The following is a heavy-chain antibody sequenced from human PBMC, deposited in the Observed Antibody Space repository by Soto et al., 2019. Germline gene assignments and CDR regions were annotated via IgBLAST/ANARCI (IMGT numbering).Heavy chain of an antibody. J-gene: IGHJ4*02. CDR2: ITVGTGNT. V-gene: IGHV1-58*01. CDR3: AAADSSGYYGG. Sequence: GAPVKVSCKASGFIFTSFGVQWVRQARGQRLEWIGWITVGTGNTNYAQKFQERVTITRDMSTSTAYMELRSLRSEDTAVYYCAAADSSGYYGGWGQGTQVTVSS. D-gene: IGHD3-22*01. CDR1: GFIFTSFG.